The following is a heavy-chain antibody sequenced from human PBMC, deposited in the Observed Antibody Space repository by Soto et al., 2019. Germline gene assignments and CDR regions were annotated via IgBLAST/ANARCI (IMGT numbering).Heavy chain of an antibody. CDR2: IFSAGMT. J-gene: IGHJ4*02. V-gene: IGHV3-53*01. Sequence: SLRLSCAPSGFTVKGNYVGWACQASGRGMEWVSIIFSAGMTYYTDSVKGRFTISKDISKNTLSLQMNSLRADDTAVYFCAGAYSYNYAFDYWGLGTPVTVSS. D-gene: IGHD1-1*01. CDR1: GFTVKGNY. CDR3: AGAYSYNYAFDY.